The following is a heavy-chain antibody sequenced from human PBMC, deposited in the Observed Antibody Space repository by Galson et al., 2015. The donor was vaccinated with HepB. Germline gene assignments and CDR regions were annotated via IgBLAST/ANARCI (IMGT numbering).Heavy chain of an antibody. CDR1: GFTFSSYG. D-gene: IGHD3-10*01. Sequence: SLRLSCAASGFTFSSYGMHWVRQAPGKGLEWVAFIRYDGSNKYYADSVKGRFTISRDNSKNTLYLQMNSLRAEDTAVYYCAKDLLWFGTNDAFDIWGQGTMVTVSS. CDR2: IRYDGSNK. J-gene: IGHJ3*02. CDR3: AKDLLWFGTNDAFDI. V-gene: IGHV3-30*02.